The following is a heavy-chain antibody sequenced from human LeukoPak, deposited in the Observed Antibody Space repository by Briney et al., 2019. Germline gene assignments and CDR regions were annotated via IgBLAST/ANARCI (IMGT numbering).Heavy chain of an antibody. D-gene: IGHD6-25*01. V-gene: IGHV6-1*01. CDR1: GDSVSTSGVT. CDR2: TNYTCKWNT. CDR3: ARGRASAFDV. J-gene: IGHJ3*01. Sequence: SPTLSLTFAISGDSVSTSGVTWNWVRQSPSRGLEWLGRTNYTCKWNTYYAVSVKSRIVVNPDTSKNQFSLQLNSVTSEDTAVYFCARGRASAFDVWGQGTMVTVSS.